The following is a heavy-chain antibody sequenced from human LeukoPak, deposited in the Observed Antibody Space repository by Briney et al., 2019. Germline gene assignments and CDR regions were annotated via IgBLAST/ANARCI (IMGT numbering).Heavy chain of an antibody. CDR1: GITFSTYA. D-gene: IGHD3-22*01. CDR3: AKDKNFPMYYYDSRESYYFDY. V-gene: IGHV3-30-3*01. CDR2: VSYDGSNK. Sequence: PGGSLRLSCAASGITFSTYAMHWVRQAPGKGLEWVAVVSYDGSNKYYADSVKGRFTISRDNSKNTLYLQMNSLRAEDTAVYYCAKDKNFPMYYYDSRESYYFDYWGQGTLVTVSS. J-gene: IGHJ4*02.